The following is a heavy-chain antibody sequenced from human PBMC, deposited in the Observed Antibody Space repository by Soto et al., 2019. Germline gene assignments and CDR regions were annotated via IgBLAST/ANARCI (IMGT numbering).Heavy chain of an antibody. CDR3: AKEGGNHYYYYAMDV. CDR1: GDSVSSNSAA. D-gene: IGHD1-26*01. Sequence: SQTPSLTCAISGDSVSSNSAAWSWIRQSPSRGLEWLGRTFYRSKWYNDYAVSVKGRITINPDTSKNQFSLQLNSVTPEDTAVYYCAKEGGNHYYYYAMDVWGQGTTVTSP. CDR2: TFYRSKWYN. J-gene: IGHJ6*02. V-gene: IGHV6-1*01.